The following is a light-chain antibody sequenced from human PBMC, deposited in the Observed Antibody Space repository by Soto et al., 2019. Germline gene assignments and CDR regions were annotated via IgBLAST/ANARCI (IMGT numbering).Light chain of an antibody. V-gene: IGLV1-40*01. J-gene: IGLJ3*02. Sequence: QSALTQPPSASGAPGQRVTISCSGTSSNIGAVYDVHWYHQRPGTAPKLLIFGNNNRPSGVPDRFSASRSGTSASLAITGVQAEDEADYYSQSFDPNVRISVFAGG. CDR3: QSFDPNVRISV. CDR2: GNN. CDR1: SSNIGAVYD.